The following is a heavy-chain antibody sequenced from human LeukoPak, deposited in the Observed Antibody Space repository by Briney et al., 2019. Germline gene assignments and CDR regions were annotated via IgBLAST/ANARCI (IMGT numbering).Heavy chain of an antibody. Sequence: LSLTCAVYGGSFSGYYMSWIRQAPGKGLEWVSYISSSGSTIYYADSVKGRFTISRDNAKNSLYLQMNSLRAEDTAVYYCARDTVYSSLGYWGQGTLVTVSS. V-gene: IGHV3-11*01. D-gene: IGHD6-6*01. CDR1: GGSFSGYY. CDR2: ISSSGSTI. J-gene: IGHJ4*02. CDR3: ARDTVYSSLGY.